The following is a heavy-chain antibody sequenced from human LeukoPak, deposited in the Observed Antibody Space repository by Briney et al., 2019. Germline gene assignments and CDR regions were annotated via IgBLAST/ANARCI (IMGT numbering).Heavy chain of an antibody. Sequence: GASVKVSCKASGYTFTSYDINWVRQATGQGLGWMGWMNPNSGNTGYAQKFQGRVTMTRNTSISTAYMELSSLRSEDTAVYYCARTRPLPRRAFDIWGQATMVTVSS. V-gene: IGHV1-8*01. CDR1: GYTFTSYD. J-gene: IGHJ3*02. CDR2: MNPNSGNT. CDR3: ARTRPLPRRAFDI.